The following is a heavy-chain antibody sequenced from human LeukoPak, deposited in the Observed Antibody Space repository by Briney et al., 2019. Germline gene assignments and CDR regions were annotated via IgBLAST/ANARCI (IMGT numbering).Heavy chain of an antibody. D-gene: IGHD6-13*01. J-gene: IGHJ5*02. CDR1: GFTFDDYA. CDR2: ISGDGGST. CDR3: AKDLSAFGTSWFDP. Sequence: PGGSLRLSCAASGFTFDDYAMHWVRQAPGKGLEWVSRISGDGGSTYYADSVKGRFTISRDNNKNSLYLQMDSLRTEDTALYYCAKDLSAFGTSWFDPWGQGTLVTVSS. V-gene: IGHV3-43*02.